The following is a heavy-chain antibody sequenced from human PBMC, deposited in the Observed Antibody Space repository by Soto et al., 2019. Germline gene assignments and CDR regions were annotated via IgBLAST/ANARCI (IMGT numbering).Heavy chain of an antibody. V-gene: IGHV3-66*01. CDR3: ASRPGDPARDDMLPLDY. CDR2: LYSDGST. J-gene: IGHJ4*02. CDR1: GITVSDRF. Sequence: GSFILSWAASGITVSDRFMSWVRQAPGKGLEWVSLLYSDGSTYYADSVKGRFTISRDNSKNTLYLQMNSLRADDTAVYYCASRPGDPARDDMLPLDYWGQGTLVTVSS. D-gene: IGHD5-18*01.